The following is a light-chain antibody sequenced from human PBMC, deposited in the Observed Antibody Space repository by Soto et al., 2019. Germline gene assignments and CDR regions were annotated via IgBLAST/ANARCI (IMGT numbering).Light chain of an antibody. Sequence: QSVLTQPPSTSGTPGQRVTISCSGSSSNTGGGTVHWYQQLPGTAPKLLIFSNDQRPSGVPDRFSGSKSGTSASLAISGLQSEDPGTYYCAAWDDSLYAVVFGGGTKLTVL. CDR1: SSNTGGGT. V-gene: IGLV1-44*01. CDR2: SND. J-gene: IGLJ2*01. CDR3: AAWDDSLYAVV.